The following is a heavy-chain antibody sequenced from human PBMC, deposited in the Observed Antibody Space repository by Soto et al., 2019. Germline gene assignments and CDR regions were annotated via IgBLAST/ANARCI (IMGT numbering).Heavy chain of an antibody. CDR2: INWNGGST. V-gene: IGHV3-20*04. J-gene: IGHJ3*02. CDR1: GFTFDDYG. CDR3: ARDDDYYDSSGYYIRGAFDI. D-gene: IGHD3-22*01. Sequence: SGGSLRLSCAASGFTFDDYGMSCVRQAPGKGLEWVSGINWNGGSTGYADSVKGRFTISRDNAKNSLYLQMNSLRAEDTALYYFARDDDYYDSSGYYIRGAFDIWGQGTMVTVSS.